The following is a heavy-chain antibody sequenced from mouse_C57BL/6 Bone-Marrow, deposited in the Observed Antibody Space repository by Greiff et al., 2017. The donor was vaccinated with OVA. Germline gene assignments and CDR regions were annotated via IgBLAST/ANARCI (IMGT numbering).Heavy chain of an antibody. D-gene: IGHD1-1*01. CDR2: ISSGGSYT. Sequence: EVNVVESGGDLVKPGGSLKLSCAASGFTFSSYGMSWVRQTPDKRLEWVATISSGGSYTYYPDSVKGRSTLSRDNATNTLYMQMSSLKSEDTAMYYCARHPYYGSSFAMDYWGQGASVTVSS. CDR3: ARHPYYGSSFAMDY. CDR1: GFTFSSYG. V-gene: IGHV5-6*01. J-gene: IGHJ4*01.